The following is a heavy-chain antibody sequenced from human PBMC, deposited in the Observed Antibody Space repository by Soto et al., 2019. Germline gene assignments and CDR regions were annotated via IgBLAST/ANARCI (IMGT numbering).Heavy chain of an antibody. Sequence: PGGSLRLSCAASGFTFSGYWMHWVRQVPEKGLVWVSRINSDGSITNYADAVKGRFTISRDNVKNTLYLQMNSLRAEDTAVYYCVRYSRSVGGSYRPDYWGQGTLVTVSS. D-gene: IGHD3-16*02. CDR3: VRYSRSVGGSYRPDY. CDR1: GFTFSGYW. J-gene: IGHJ4*02. CDR2: INSDGSIT. V-gene: IGHV3-74*01.